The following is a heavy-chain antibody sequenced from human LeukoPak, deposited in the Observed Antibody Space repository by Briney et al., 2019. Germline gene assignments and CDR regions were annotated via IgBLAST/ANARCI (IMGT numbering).Heavy chain of an antibody. CDR2: INHSGST. CDR3: ARRYFDWLLSRYYYYYMDV. J-gene: IGHJ6*03. V-gene: IGHV4-34*01. D-gene: IGHD3-9*01. Sequence: ASETLSLTCAVYGGSFSGYYWSWIRQPPGKGLEWIGEINHSGSTNYNPSLKSRVTISVDTSKHQFSLKLSSVTAADTAVYYCARRYFDWLLSRYYYYYMDVWGKGTTVTISS. CDR1: GGSFSGYY.